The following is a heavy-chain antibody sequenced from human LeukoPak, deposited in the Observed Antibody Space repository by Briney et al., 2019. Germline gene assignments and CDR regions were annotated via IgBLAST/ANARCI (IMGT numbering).Heavy chain of an antibody. CDR3: AKDSAFEYSSSSNAFDI. D-gene: IGHD6-6*01. Sequence: GRSLRLSCAASRFTFSSYAMLWVRQLPGKGLEWVAIISYDGSNTYYADSVKGRFTISRGNAKNSLYLQMNSLRAEDMALYYCAKDSAFEYSSSSNAFDIWGQGTMVTVSS. J-gene: IGHJ3*02. CDR2: ISYDGSNT. V-gene: IGHV3-30*04. CDR1: RFTFSSYA.